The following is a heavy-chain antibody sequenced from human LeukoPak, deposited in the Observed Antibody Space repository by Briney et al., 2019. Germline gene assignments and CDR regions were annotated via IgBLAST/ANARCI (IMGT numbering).Heavy chain of an antibody. Sequence: SETLSLTCTVSGYSICNYFWAWIRQPLGKGLEWIGYIYTGGSTNYDLSLKSRVTISADTSKHQFSLSLNSVTAADTAVYYCATLYCSTTSCHVDYWGQGTLVTVSS. CDR2: IYTGGST. CDR1: GYSICNYF. CDR3: ATLYCSTTSCHVDY. J-gene: IGHJ4*02. V-gene: IGHV4-4*09. D-gene: IGHD2-2*01.